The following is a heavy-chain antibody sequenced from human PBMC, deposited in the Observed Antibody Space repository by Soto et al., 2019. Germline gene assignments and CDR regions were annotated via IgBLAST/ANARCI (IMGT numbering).Heavy chain of an antibody. CDR1: GFTLSSYW. D-gene: IGHD6-13*01. V-gene: IGHV3-7*01. CDR2: IKYDGTQK. Sequence: EVQLVESGGGLVQPGGSLRLSCAASGFTLSSYWMHWVRQTPGKGLEWVANIKYDGTQKYYVDSVKGRFTISRDNAQNSLYLQMNSLRAEDTAVYFCARTIGGADAFWGQGTLGNVSS. CDR3: ARTIGGADAF. J-gene: IGHJ4*02.